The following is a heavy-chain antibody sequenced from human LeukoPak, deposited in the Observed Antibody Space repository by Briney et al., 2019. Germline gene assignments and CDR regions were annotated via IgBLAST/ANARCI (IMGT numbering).Heavy chain of an antibody. D-gene: IGHD2-15*01. V-gene: IGHV4-30-4*08. Sequence: SETLSLTCTVSGGSISSGDYYWSWIRQPPGKGLEWIGYIYYSGSTYYNPSLKGRVTISVDTSKNQFSLKLSSVTAADTAVYYCARGRRYCSGGSCYYPNYYYYMDVWGKGTTVTVSS. CDR2: IYYSGST. J-gene: IGHJ6*03. CDR1: GGSISSGDYY. CDR3: ARGRRYCSGGSCYYPNYYYYMDV.